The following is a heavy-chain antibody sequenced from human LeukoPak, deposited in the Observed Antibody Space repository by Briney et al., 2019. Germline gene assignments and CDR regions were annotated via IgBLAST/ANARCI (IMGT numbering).Heavy chain of an antibody. Sequence: ASVKGSCKASGYTFTSYDINWVRQATGQGLEWMGWINPNSGNTAYAQKFQGRVTMSRDTSISTAYMELSSLRSEDTAVYYCARLPKYSRPLDYWGQGTLVTVSS. J-gene: IGHJ4*02. D-gene: IGHD6-6*01. CDR1: GYTFTSYD. V-gene: IGHV1-8*01. CDR3: ARLPKYSRPLDY. CDR2: INPNSGNT.